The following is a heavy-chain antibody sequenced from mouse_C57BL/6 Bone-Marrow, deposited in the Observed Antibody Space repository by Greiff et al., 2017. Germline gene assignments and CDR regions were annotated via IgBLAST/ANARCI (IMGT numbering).Heavy chain of an antibody. CDR1: GFSLTSYG. D-gene: IGHD2-1*01. CDR3: AKNRAYGNGYLDY. J-gene: IGHJ2*03. V-gene: IGHV2-5*01. Sequence: QVQLQQSGPGLVQPSQSLSITCTVSGFSLTSYGVHWVRQSPGKGLEWLGVIWSGGSTDYNEAFMSRLSITKDNSKSQVFFKMNSLQADDTAIYYCAKNRAYGNGYLDYWGRGTGLTVSA. CDR2: IWSGGST.